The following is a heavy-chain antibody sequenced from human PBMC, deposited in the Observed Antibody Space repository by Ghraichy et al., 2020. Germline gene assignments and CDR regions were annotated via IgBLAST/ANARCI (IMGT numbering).Heavy chain of an antibody. CDR3: ARESSDNVWGSYPNGLNWFDP. Sequence: LSLTCAASGFTFSNYWMHWVHQAPGKGLVWVSRINGDGGSTRYADSVKGRFTISRDNAKNTLYLQMNSLRAEDTAVYYCARESSDNVWGSYPNGLNWFDPWGQGTLVTVSS. CDR2: INGDGGST. J-gene: IGHJ5*02. D-gene: IGHD3-16*02. V-gene: IGHV3-74*01. CDR1: GFTFSNYW.